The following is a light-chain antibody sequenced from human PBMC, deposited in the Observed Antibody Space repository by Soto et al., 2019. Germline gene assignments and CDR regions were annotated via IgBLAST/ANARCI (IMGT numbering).Light chain of an antibody. V-gene: IGKV1-39*01. CDR1: QSISSN. J-gene: IGKJ4*01. CDR3: QQSYSTPLT. Sequence: IHVTHSPSSLSASVGDRVTITCRASQSISSNLNWYQQKPGKAPKLLIYAASSLQSGVPSRFSGGGSGTDFTLTISSLQPEDFATYSCQQSYSTPLTFGGGTKVDIK. CDR2: AAS.